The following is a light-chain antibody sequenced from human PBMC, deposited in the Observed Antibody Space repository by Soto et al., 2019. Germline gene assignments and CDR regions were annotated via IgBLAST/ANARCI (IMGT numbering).Light chain of an antibody. CDR2: LGS. V-gene: IGKV2-28*01. CDR3: MQALQTPRT. J-gene: IGKJ1*01. CDR1: QSLLHSNGYTY. Sequence: DFVMTQSPLSLPVTPGEPASISCRSSQSLLHSNGYTYLDWYLQKPGQSPQLLIYLGSNRASGVPDRFSGSGSGTDFTLKISRVEAEDVGVYYCMQALQTPRTFGQVTKVDIK.